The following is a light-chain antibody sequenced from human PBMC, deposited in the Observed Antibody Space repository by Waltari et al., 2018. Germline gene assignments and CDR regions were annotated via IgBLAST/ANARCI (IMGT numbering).Light chain of an antibody. CDR3: QAWDSRTLI. CDR1: KLGDKY. J-gene: IGLJ2*01. Sequence: SYELTQTPSMPVSPGQTANITCSGDKLGDKYACWYQQKPGQSPVLVHYQVSKRPSGIPGRFTGSMSGNTVTLTISGTQAMDEADYYCQAWDSRTLIFGGGTKLTVL. CDR2: QVS. V-gene: IGLV3-1*01.